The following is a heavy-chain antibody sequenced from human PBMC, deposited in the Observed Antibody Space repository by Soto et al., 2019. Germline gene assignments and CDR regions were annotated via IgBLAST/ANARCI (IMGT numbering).Heavy chain of an antibody. CDR3: ARVDFRGVIIT. CDR2: TYYRSKWYN. V-gene: IGHV6-1*01. Sequence: RPSPSRGLEWRGRTYYRSKWYNDYAVSVKSRITIIPDTSKNQFSLQLNSVTPEDTAVYYCARVDFRGVIITWGQGTLVTVSS. D-gene: IGHD3-10*01. J-gene: IGHJ5*02.